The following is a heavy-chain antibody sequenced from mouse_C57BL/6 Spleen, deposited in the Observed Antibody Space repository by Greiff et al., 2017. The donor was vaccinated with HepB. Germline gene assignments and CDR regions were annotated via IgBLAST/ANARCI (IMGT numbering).Heavy chain of an antibody. D-gene: IGHD1-1*01. Sequence: VKLQESGPELVKPGASVKISCKASGYAFSSSWMNWVKQRPGKGLEWIGRIYPGDGDTNYNGKFKGKATLTADKSSSTAYMQLSSLTSEDSAVYFCARSYYGSSLYYYAMDYWGQGTSVTVSS. CDR3: ARSYYGSSLYYYAMDY. J-gene: IGHJ4*01. CDR1: GYAFSSSW. CDR2: IYPGDGDT. V-gene: IGHV1-82*01.